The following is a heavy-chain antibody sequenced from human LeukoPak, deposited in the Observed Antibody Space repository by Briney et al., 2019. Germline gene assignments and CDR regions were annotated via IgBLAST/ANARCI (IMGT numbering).Heavy chain of an antibody. CDR1: GGSISSSSYY. D-gene: IGHD4-17*01. J-gene: IGHJ4*02. CDR3: ARGRGMTTIDY. V-gene: IGHV4-39*01. CDR2: IYYSGST. Sequence: SETLSLTCTVPGGSISSSSYYWGWIRQPPGKGLEWIGSIYYSGSTYYNPSLKSRVTISVDTSKNQFSLKLSSVTAADTAVYYCARGRGMTTIDYWGQGTLVTVSS.